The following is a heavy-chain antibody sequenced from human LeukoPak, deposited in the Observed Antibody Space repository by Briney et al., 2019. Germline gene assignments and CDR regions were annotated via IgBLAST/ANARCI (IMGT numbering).Heavy chain of an antibody. D-gene: IGHD6-13*01. Sequence: ASVKVSCKASGYTFTSYGISWVRQAPGQGLEWMGWISAYSGNTNYAQKLQGRVTMTTDTSTSTAYMELRSLRSDDTAVYYRARGSSSSWSSSFDYWGQGTLVTVSS. CDR1: GYTFTSYG. V-gene: IGHV1-18*01. CDR3: ARGSSSSWSSSFDY. J-gene: IGHJ4*02. CDR2: ISAYSGNT.